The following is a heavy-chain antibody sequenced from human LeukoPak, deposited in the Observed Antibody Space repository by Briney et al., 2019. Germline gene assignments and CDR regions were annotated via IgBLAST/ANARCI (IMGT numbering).Heavy chain of an antibody. CDR1: GGSISSYY. Sequence: SETLSLTCTVSGGSISSYYWSWIRQPAGKGLEWIGRIYTSGSTNYNPPLKSRVTISVDTSKNQFSLKLSSVTAADTAVYYCAREIAAAGTRVFDYWGQGTLVIVSS. D-gene: IGHD6-13*01. CDR3: AREIAAAGTRVFDY. V-gene: IGHV4-4*07. CDR2: IYTSGST. J-gene: IGHJ4*02.